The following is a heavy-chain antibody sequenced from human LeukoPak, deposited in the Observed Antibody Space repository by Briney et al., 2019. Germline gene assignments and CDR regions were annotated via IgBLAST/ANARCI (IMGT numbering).Heavy chain of an antibody. Sequence: ASVKVSCKASGYTFTSYGISWVRQAPGQGLEWMGWISAYNGNTNYAQKLQGRVTMTTDTSTSTACMELRSLRSDDTAVYYCARVRRPRTTYYDFWSGSFGYFDLWGRGTLVTVSS. CDR3: ARVRRPRTTYYDFWSGSFGYFDL. J-gene: IGHJ2*01. CDR2: ISAYNGNT. CDR1: GYTFTSYG. D-gene: IGHD3-3*01. V-gene: IGHV1-18*01.